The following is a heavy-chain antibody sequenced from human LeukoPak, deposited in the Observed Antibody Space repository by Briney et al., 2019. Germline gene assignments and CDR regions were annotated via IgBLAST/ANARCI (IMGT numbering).Heavy chain of an antibody. J-gene: IGHJ4*02. Sequence: PGGSLRLSCAGSGLTFSQYFMHWVRQAPGKGLEYLSVISYNGEQTYYSKSVTGRFTISRDNSKNMLYLQMGSLRPEDTAVYFCARDPSVGGFSGSELDFWGQGTLVTVSS. CDR3: ARDPSVGGFSGSELDF. CDR2: ISYNGEQT. CDR1: GLTFSQYF. V-gene: IGHV3-64*01. D-gene: IGHD3-22*01.